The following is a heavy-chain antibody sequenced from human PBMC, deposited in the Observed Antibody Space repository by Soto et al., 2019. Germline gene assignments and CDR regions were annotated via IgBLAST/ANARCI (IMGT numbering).Heavy chain of an antibody. CDR3: ARYNXPATYFDY. CDR1: GFTLSTYW. V-gene: IGHV3-7*04. CDR2: IRQDGNDK. J-gene: IGHJ4*02. D-gene: IGHD1-20*01. Sequence: GSLRLSCAASGFTLSTYWMSWVRQAPGKELEWVANIRQDGNDKSYVDSLKGRITISRDNAKNSLYLQMNGLRAEDTVVYYCARYNXPATYFDYXGLXTLXXVSS.